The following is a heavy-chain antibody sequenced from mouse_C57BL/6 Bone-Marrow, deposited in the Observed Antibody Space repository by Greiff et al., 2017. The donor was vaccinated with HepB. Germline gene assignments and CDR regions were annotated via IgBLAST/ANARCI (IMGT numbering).Heavy chain of an antibody. Sequence: QVQLQQSGAELVRPGTSVKVSCKASGYAFTNYLIEWVKQRPGQGLEWIGVINPGSGGTNYNEKFKGKGTLTADKSSSNADMQLSSLTSEDSAVYCGERGVENWYKDDWGKGTTVTVSS. CDR1: GYAFTNYL. CDR3: ERGVENWYKDD. V-gene: IGHV1-54*01. CDR2: INPGSGGT. J-gene: IGHJ1*03. D-gene: IGHD1-1*01.